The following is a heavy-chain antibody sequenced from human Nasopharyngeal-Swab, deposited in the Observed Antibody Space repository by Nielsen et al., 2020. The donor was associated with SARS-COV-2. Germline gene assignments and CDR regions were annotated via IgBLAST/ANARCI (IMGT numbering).Heavy chain of an antibody. CDR1: GESFSSYY. CDR3: AREGELGIADDAFDI. Sequence: SETLSLTCAVYGESFSSYYWSWIRQPPGKGLEWIGYIYYSGSTNYNPSLKSRVTISVDTSKNQFSLKLSSVTAADTAVYYCAREGELGIADDAFDIWGQGTMVTVSS. J-gene: IGHJ3*02. V-gene: IGHV4-59*01. CDR2: IYYSGST. D-gene: IGHD6-13*01.